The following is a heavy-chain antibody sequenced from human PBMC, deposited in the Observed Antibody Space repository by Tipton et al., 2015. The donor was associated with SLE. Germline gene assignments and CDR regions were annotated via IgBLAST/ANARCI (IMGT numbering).Heavy chain of an antibody. CDR2: IRYDGSNK. CDR3: ARAVRRICSTSCYSAYYGMDV. V-gene: IGHV3-33*08. CDR1: GFTFSSYG. Sequence: SLRLSCAASGFTFSSYGMHWVRQAPGKGLEWVAFIRYDGSNKYYADSVKGRFTISRDNSKNTLYLQMNSLRAEDTAVYYCARAVRRICSTSCYSAYYGMDVWGQGTTVTVSS. J-gene: IGHJ6*02. D-gene: IGHD2-2*01.